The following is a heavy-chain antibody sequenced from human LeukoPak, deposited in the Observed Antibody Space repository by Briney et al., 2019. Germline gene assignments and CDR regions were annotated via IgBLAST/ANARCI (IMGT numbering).Heavy chain of an antibody. D-gene: IGHD1-26*01. V-gene: IGHV4-59*08. CDR1: GGTISRYY. CDR2: IYSSGST. Sequence: SETLSLTCTVSGGTISRYYWSWIRQSPGKGLEWIGYIYSSGSTNSNPSLKSRVTISVDTSRNQFSLNLRSVTAAGTAVYYCARHESAVGALFYWGQGTLVTVSS. J-gene: IGHJ4*02. CDR3: ARHESAVGALFY.